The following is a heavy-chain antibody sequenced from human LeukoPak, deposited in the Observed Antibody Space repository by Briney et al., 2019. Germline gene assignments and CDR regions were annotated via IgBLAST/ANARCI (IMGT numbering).Heavy chain of an antibody. V-gene: IGHV1-69*04. CDR3: ARDKGFGDIDYGDYGFDS. J-gene: IGHJ4*02. CDR2: VIPYIDIA. Sequence: SVKVSCKASGGVFSDYGFSWMRQAPGQGLEWIGRVIPYIDIANYAQKFQGRVTITADKSTSTTYLDLSSLRIEDTATYYCARDKGFGDIDYGDYGFDSWGQGSLISVSS. D-gene: IGHD4-17*01. CDR1: GGVFSDYG.